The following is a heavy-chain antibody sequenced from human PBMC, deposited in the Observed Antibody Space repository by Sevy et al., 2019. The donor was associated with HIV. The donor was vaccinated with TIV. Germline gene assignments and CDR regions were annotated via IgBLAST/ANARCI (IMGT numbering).Heavy chain of an antibody. CDR2: ISSSSSYI. D-gene: IGHD1-26*01. CDR1: GFTFSSYS. CDR3: ARDKGSGSYEA. J-gene: IGHJ5*02. V-gene: IGHV3-21*01. Sequence: GGSLRLSCAASGFTFSSYSMNWVHQAPGKGLEWVSSISSSSSYIYYADSVKGRFTISRDNAKNSLYLQMNSLRAEDTAVYYCARDKGSGSYEAWGQGTLVTVSS.